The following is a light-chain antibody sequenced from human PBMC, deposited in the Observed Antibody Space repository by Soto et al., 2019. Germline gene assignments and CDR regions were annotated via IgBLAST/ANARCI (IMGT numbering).Light chain of an antibody. CDR1: QNIDSW. CDR2: KAS. Sequence: DIQVTQSPSTLSASVGDRVTITCRASQNIDSWLAWYQQRPGKAPKFLIYKASILQSGVPSRFSGSGSGTEFTLTISSLQPDDFATYYCQQYKSYPHAFGQGTKLEIK. J-gene: IGKJ2*01. CDR3: QQYKSYPHA. V-gene: IGKV1-5*03.